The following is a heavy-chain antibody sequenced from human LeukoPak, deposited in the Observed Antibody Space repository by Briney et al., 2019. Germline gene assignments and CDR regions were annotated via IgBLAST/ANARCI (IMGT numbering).Heavy chain of an antibody. CDR2: INVEGTTT. V-gene: IGHV3-74*01. Sequence: GGSLRLSCVGSGFTFTRFRMHWVRQAPGKGLVWVSRINVEGTTTTYADSVEGRFTISRDENTLYLQMNHLRVDDTAVYYCTRGGEEPFDYWGQGTLVTVSS. D-gene: IGHD3-10*01. CDR3: TRGGEEPFDY. CDR1: GFTFTRFR. J-gene: IGHJ4*02.